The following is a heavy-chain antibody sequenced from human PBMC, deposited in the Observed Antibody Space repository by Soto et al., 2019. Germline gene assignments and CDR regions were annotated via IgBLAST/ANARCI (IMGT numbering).Heavy chain of an antibody. D-gene: IGHD2-15*01. CDR2: IWYDGSNK. J-gene: IGHJ4*02. CDR1: GFTFSSYG. Sequence: SLRLSCAASGFTFSSYGMHWVRQAPGKGLEWVAVIWYDGSNKYYADSVKGRFTISRDNSKNTLYLQMNSLRAEDTAVYYCAKATSIVVVVAATDYWGQGTLVTVSS. CDR3: AKATSIVVVVAATDY. V-gene: IGHV3-33*06.